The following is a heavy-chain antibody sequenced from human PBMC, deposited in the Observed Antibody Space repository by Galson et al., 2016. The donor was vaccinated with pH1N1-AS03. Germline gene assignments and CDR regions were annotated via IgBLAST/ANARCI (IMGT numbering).Heavy chain of an antibody. V-gene: IGHV4-4*02. CDR3: AAGRTNAFDF. D-gene: IGHD1-14*01. J-gene: IGHJ3*01. Sequence: TCVVSGGSISSSTWWSWVRQSPRKELEWIGEIYHSGSTNYNPSLKSRVTMSVDKSKNQFSLKLNSVTAADTAVYYCAAGRTNAFDFWGQGTKVTVSS. CDR2: IYHSGST. CDR1: GGSISSSTW.